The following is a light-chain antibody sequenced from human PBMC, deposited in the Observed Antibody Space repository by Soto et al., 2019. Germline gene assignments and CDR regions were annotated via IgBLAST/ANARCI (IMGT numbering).Light chain of an antibody. Sequence: EIVLTQSPATLSLSPGERATLSCRASQSVVTYFAWYQQKPGQAPRLLIYDSSNRATGIPARFSGSGSGTDFTLTISSLAPEDFAVYYCQQRSDWPSTFGGGTKVEIK. J-gene: IGKJ4*01. CDR1: QSVVTY. V-gene: IGKV3-11*01. CDR3: QQRSDWPST. CDR2: DSS.